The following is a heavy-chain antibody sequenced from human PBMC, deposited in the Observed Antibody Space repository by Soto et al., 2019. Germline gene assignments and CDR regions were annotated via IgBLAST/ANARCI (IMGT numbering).Heavy chain of an antibody. Sequence: QVQLQESGPGLVKPSETLSLTCTVSGGSISSYYWSWIRQPTGKGLEWIGYIYYSGSTNYNPSLKIRVTISVDTSKNQFSLKLSSVTAADTAVYYCARPGYGDPTAFDIWGQGTMVTVSS. CDR1: GGSISSYY. CDR3: ARPGYGDPTAFDI. J-gene: IGHJ3*02. CDR2: IYYSGST. V-gene: IGHV4-59*08. D-gene: IGHD4-17*01.